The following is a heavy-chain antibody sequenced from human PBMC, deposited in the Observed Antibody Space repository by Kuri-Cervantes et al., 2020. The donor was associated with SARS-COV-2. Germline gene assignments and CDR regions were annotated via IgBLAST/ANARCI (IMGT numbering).Heavy chain of an antibody. J-gene: IGHJ4*02. D-gene: IGHD6-6*01. CDR1: GYTFTSYG. CDR2: ISAYNGNT. V-gene: IGHV1-18*04. CDR3: ARQAQLVKFDY. Sequence: ASVKVSCKASGYTFTSYGISWVRQAPGQGLERMGWISAYNGNTNYAQKRQGRVTMTTDTSTSTAYMELRSLRSDDTAVNYCARQAQLVKFDYWGQGTLVTVSS.